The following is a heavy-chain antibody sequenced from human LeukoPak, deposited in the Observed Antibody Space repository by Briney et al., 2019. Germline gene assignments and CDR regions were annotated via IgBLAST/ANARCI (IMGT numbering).Heavy chain of an antibody. D-gene: IGHD3-22*01. CDR1: GGSISSRSYY. Sequence: SETLSLTCTVSGGSISSRSYYWGWIRQPPGKGLEWIGSIYYSGSTYYNPSLQSRVTISVDTSKNQFSLKLSSVTAADTAVYYCARRGFVYYYDSSGYHYWGQGTLVTVSS. CDR3: ARRGFVYYYDSSGYHY. J-gene: IGHJ4*02. V-gene: IGHV4-39*07. CDR2: IYYSGST.